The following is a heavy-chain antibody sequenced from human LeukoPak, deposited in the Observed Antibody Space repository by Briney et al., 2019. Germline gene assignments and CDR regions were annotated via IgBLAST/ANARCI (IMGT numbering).Heavy chain of an antibody. J-gene: IGHJ4*02. CDR2: ISYIGNT. CDR1: GGSVSSGTYY. D-gene: IGHD3-9*01. Sequence: SETLSLTCTISGGSVSSGTYYWSWIRQPPGKELEWIGYISYIGNTNYNPSLKSRVTISKDTSKNQFSLKLSSVTAADTAVYHCAREYDWGDFDYWGQGVLVTVAT. V-gene: IGHV4-61*01. CDR3: AREYDWGDFDY.